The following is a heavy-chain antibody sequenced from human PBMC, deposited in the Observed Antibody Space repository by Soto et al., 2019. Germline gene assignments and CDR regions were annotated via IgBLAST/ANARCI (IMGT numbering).Heavy chain of an antibody. CDR2: IHYTGDS. CDR1: GGSIRGNY. J-gene: IGHJ6*02. Sequence: SETLSLTCTVSGGSIRGNYWSWIRQPPGKRLEWIGHIHYTGDSNDNPSLESRAAMSIDTSKNQFSLKLSSVTAADTAVYYCARSPGTWIQSYYYYGMDVWGQGTTVTVSS. CDR3: ARSPGTWIQSYYYYGMDV. D-gene: IGHD5-18*01. V-gene: IGHV4-59*01.